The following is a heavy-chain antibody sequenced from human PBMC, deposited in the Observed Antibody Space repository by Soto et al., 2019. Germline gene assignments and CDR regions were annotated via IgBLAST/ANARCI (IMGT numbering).Heavy chain of an antibody. D-gene: IGHD3-10*01. V-gene: IGHV4-59*01. Sequence: SETLSLTCTVSGGSISSYYWSWIRQPPGKGLEWIGYIFNSGSTNYNPSLKSRVTISVDTSKNQFSLKLSSVTAADTAVYYCARRGSGSYYLAFDIWGQGTMVTVSS. CDR3: ARRGSGSYYLAFDI. J-gene: IGHJ3*02. CDR2: IFNSGST. CDR1: GGSISSYY.